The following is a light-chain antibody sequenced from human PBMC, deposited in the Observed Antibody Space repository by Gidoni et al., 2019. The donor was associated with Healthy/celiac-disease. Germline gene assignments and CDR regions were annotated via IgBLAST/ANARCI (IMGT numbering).Light chain of an antibody. CDR3: QQYNNWPPFT. J-gene: IGKJ3*01. V-gene: IGKV3-15*01. CDR1: QSVNSN. Sequence: EIVMTQSPATLSVSPGERATLSCRASQSVNSNLAWYQQKPGQAPRLLIYGASTRATGIPARFSGSGSGTEFTLTISSLQSEDFAVYYCQQYNNWPPFTFXPXTKVXIK. CDR2: GAS.